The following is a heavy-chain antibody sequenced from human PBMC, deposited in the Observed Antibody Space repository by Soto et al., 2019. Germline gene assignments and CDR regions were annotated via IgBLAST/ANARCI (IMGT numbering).Heavy chain of an antibody. D-gene: IGHD3-3*01. CDR3: AKTITTVEVSSTGRGALLDN. CDR2: ISNDGNSE. J-gene: IGHJ4*02. CDR1: GFTFSAFG. Sequence: QVQLVESGGGVVQPGRSLRLSCAASGFTFSAFGMHWVRQAPGKGLEWVAVISNDGNSEHYADSVKGRFTISRDNSKNTFYLQMNSLSVEDTAVYYCAKTITTVEVSSTGRGALLDNWGQGILVSVSS. V-gene: IGHV3-30*18.